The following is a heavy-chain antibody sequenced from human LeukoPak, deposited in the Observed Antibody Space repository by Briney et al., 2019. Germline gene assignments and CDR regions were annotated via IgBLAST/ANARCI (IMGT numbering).Heavy chain of an antibody. CDR1: GVTFSVYS. J-gene: IGHJ6*02. Sequence: PGGSLRLSCAASGVTFSVYSMNWVRQAPGKGLEWVSYINSGSTTIYYADSVKGRFTISRDNAKNSLYLQMNSLRAEDTALYYCAKEPFAYYYYGMDVWGQGTTVTVS. CDR2: INSGSTTI. D-gene: IGHD3-10*01. V-gene: IGHV3-48*04. CDR3: AKEPFAYYYYGMDV.